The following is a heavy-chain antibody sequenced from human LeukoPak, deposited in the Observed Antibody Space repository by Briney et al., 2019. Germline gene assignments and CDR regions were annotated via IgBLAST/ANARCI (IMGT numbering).Heavy chain of an antibody. CDR2: ISSSSSTI. D-gene: IGHD3-16*01. V-gene: IGHV3-48*02. CDR3: AREERYGPTYGMDV. J-gene: IGHJ6*02. Sequence: PGGSLRLSCAASGFTFSSYSMNWARQAPGKGLEWVSYISSSSSTIYYADSVKGRFTISRDNAKNSLYLQMNSLRDEDTAVYYCAREERYGPTYGMDVWGQGTTVTVSS. CDR1: GFTFSSYS.